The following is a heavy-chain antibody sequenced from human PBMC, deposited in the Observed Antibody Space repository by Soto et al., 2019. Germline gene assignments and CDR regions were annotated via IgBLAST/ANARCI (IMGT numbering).Heavy chain of an antibody. D-gene: IGHD6-19*01. CDR1: GYTFTSYD. CDR2: MNPNSGNT. V-gene: IGHV1-8*01. Sequence: ASVKVSCKASGYTFTSYDINWLRQATGQGLEWMGWMNPNSGNTGYAQKFQGRVTMTRNTSISTAYMELSSLRSEDTAVYYCARKVIGWYGWFDPWGQGTLVTVSS. J-gene: IGHJ5*02. CDR3: ARKVIGWYGWFDP.